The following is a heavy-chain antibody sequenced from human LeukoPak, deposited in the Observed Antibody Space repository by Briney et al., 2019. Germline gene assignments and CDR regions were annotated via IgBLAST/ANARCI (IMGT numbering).Heavy chain of an antibody. V-gene: IGHV1-18*01. J-gene: IGHJ4*02. CDR3: ARDKPPTGYSYGPRSSYFDY. D-gene: IGHD5-18*01. Sequence: ASVKVSCKASGYTFTSYGISWVRQAPGQGLEWMGWISAYNGNTNYAQKLQGRVTMTTDTSTSTAYMELRSLRSDDTAVYYCARDKPPTGYSYGPRSSYFDYWGQGTLVTVSS. CDR1: GYTFTSYG. CDR2: ISAYNGNT.